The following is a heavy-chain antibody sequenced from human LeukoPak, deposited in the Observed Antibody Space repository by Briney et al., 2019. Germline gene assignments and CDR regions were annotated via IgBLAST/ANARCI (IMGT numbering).Heavy chain of an antibody. D-gene: IGHD3-3*01. CDR1: GGSISSYY. CDR3: ARDRLTYYDFWSGYSHAFDI. Sequence: SETLSLTCTVSGGSISSYYWSWIRQPPGKGLEWIGYIYYSGSTNYNPSLKSRVTISVDTSKNQFSLKLSSVTAADTAVYYCARDRLTYYDFWSGYSHAFDIWGQGTMVTVSS. V-gene: IGHV4-59*01. J-gene: IGHJ3*02. CDR2: IYYSGST.